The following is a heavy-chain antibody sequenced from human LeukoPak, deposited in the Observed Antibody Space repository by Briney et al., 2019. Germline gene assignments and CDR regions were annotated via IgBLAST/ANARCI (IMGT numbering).Heavy chain of an antibody. J-gene: IGHJ6*03. Sequence: DPGGSLRLSCVASGFTFSSYALFWVRQAPGKGLEWLAVISNDGSKEYYADSVKGRFTIARDNSKNTLYLDMISLRGEDTAMYYCAREAEIRRNFYYMDVWGKGTTVTVSS. CDR1: GFTFSSYA. CDR2: ISNDGSKE. V-gene: IGHV3-30*01. CDR3: AREAEIRRNFYYMDV. D-gene: IGHD3-16*01.